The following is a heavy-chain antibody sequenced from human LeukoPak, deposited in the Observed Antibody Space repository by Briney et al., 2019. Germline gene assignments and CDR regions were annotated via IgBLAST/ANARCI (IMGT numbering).Heavy chain of an antibody. CDR3: AREKAAAGTSAFDI. Sequence: EASVKVSCKASGGTFSSYAISWVRQAPGQGLEWMGWINTNTGNPTYAQGFTGRFVFSLDTSVSTAYLQISSLKAEDTAVYYCAREKAAAGTSAFDIWGQGTMVTVSS. J-gene: IGHJ3*02. V-gene: IGHV7-4-1*02. D-gene: IGHD6-13*01. CDR2: INTNTGNP. CDR1: GGTFSSYA.